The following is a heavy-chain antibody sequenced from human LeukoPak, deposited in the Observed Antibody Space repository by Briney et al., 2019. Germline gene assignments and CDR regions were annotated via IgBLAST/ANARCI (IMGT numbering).Heavy chain of an antibody. D-gene: IGHD6-13*01. J-gene: IGHJ4*02. CDR2: ISGSGGST. CDR3: AKGETRGIAAAGTYY. CDR1: GFTFSSYA. V-gene: IGHV3-23*01. Sequence: GGSLRLSYAASGFTFSSYAMSWVRQAPGKGLEWVSAISGSGGSTYYADSVKGRFTISRDNSKNTLYLQMNSLRAEDTAVYYCAKGETRGIAAAGTYYWGQGTLVTVSS.